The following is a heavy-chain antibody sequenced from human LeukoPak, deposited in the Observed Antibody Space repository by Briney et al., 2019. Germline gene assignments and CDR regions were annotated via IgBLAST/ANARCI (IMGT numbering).Heavy chain of an antibody. J-gene: IGHJ4*02. CDR2: ISWNGRSA. D-gene: IGHD3-10*01. V-gene: IGHV3-9*01. CDR3: VKDLRGYASGSYPDY. Sequence: SLRLSCVASGFSFAEYAMHWVRQVPGKGLEWVSGISWNGRSAYYADPVKGRFTISRDNAKNSVYLEMNSLRTEDTAFYHCVKDLRGYASGSYPDYWGQGTLVTVSS. CDR1: GFSFAEYA.